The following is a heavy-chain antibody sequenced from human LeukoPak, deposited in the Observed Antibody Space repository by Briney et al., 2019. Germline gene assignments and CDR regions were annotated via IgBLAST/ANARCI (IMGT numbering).Heavy chain of an antibody. J-gene: IGHJ4*02. CDR2: IKTKTGGGAI. CDR3: TADWPGDDYPVDC. CDR1: GFTFTNAW. D-gene: IGHD4-11*01. Sequence: PGGSLRLSCAASGFTFTNAWMSWVRQAPGKGLEWVGRIKTKTGGGAIDYAASVKGRFTISRDDSESTVYLQMNSLKPEDTALYYCTADWPGDDYPVDCWGQGTLVTVSS. V-gene: IGHV3-15*01.